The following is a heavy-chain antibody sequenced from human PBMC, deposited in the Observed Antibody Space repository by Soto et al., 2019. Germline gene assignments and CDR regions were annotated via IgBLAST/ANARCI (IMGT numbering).Heavy chain of an antibody. CDR3: ARETYHYDSDAYKKTLVFDS. D-gene: IGHD3-22*01. CDR2: ISHTGAT. Sequence: LSLTCDVYGGSFSGYFWGWIRQSPEKGLEWNGEISHTGATNYNASFKSRVIISLDSSKNQFSLRLNSVTAADTGVYFCARETYHYDSDAYKKTLVFDSWGPGTLVTVSS. J-gene: IGHJ4*02. CDR1: GGSFSGYF. V-gene: IGHV4-34*01.